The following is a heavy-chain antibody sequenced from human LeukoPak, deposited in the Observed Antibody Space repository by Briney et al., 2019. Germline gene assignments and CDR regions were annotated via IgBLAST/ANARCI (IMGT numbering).Heavy chain of an antibody. CDR2: IYHSGST. CDR1: GYSISSGYY. D-gene: IGHD3-10*01. CDR3: ARTQWFGELLFDY. V-gene: IGHV4-38-2*01. J-gene: IGHJ4*02. Sequence: SETLSLTCAVSGYSISSGYYWGWIRQPPGKGLEWIGSIYHSGSTYYNPSLKSRVTISVDTSKNQFSLELSSVTAADTAVYYCARTQWFGELLFDYWGQGTLVTVSS.